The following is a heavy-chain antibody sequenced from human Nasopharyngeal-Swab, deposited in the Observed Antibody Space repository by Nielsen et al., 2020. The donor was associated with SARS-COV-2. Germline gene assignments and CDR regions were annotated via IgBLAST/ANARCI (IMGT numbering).Heavy chain of an antibody. V-gene: IGHV5-51*01. CDR2: IYPGDSDT. CDR1: GYSFTSYW. J-gene: IGHJ4*02. CDR3: ARHGNIVVAPADY. D-gene: IGHD2-21*01. Sequence: GESLKISCKGSGYSFTSYWIGWVRQMPGKGLEWMGIIYPGDSDTRYSPSFQGQVTISADKPISTAYLQWSSLKASDTAMYYCARHGNIVVAPADYWGQGTLVTVSS.